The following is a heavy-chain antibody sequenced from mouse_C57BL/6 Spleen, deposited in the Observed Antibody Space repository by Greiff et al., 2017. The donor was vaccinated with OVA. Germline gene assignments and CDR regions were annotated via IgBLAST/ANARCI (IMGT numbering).Heavy chain of an antibody. V-gene: IGHV1-15*01. CDR3: TRKLLYYDYDGAWFAY. CDR1: GYTFTDYE. Sequence: ESGAELVRPGASVTLSCKASGYTFTDYEMHWVKQTPVHGLEWIGAIDPETGGTAYNQKFKGKAILTADKSSSTAYMELRSLTSEDSAVDYCTRKLLYYDYDGAWFAYWGQGTLVTVSA. D-gene: IGHD2-4*01. CDR2: IDPETGGT. J-gene: IGHJ3*01.